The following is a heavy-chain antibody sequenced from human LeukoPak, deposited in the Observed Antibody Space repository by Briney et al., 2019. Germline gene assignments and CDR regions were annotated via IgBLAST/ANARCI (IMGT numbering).Heavy chain of an antibody. V-gene: IGHV5-51*01. Sequence: GEALKISFKGSGYSFTSYWIGWVRPGPGEGLEWRGIIYPGDSDTRYSPSFQGQVTISADKSISTAYLQWSSLTASDTAMYYCARGTLNYNWNAPTIDYWGQGTLVTVSS. D-gene: IGHD1-20*01. CDR1: GYSFTSYW. CDR3: ARGTLNYNWNAPTIDY. J-gene: IGHJ4*02. CDR2: IYPGDSDT.